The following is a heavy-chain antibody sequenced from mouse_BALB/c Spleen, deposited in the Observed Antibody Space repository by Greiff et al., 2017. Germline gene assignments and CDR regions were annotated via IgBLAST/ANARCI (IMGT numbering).Heavy chain of an antibody. Sequence: QVQLQQPGSVLVRPGASVKLSCKASGYTFTSSLMHWAKQRPGQGLEWIGEIHRSSGNTSYNEKFKGKVTLTVDTTSSTAYVDLSSLTSEDTAVYYCARGYGYAMDYWGQGTSVTVAS. D-gene: IGHD2-14*01. CDR3: ARGYGYAMDY. V-gene: IGHV1S130*01. CDR1: GYTFTSSL. CDR2: IHRSSGNT. J-gene: IGHJ4*01.